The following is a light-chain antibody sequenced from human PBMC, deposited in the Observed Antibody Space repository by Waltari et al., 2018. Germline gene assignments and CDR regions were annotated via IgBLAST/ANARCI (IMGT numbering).Light chain of an antibody. V-gene: IGKV1-39*01. CDR1: QSVSTS. CDR3: HQTDSAPGT. J-gene: IGKJ1*01. Sequence: DIQMTQSPSSLSASVGDYVSITCRTSQSVSTSLNWYQQQAGRPPKLLIYSASTLQTGVPRRFRGIGSGTDFTLTITGLEPEDFATYYCHQTDSAPGTFGQGTKVEV. CDR2: SAS.